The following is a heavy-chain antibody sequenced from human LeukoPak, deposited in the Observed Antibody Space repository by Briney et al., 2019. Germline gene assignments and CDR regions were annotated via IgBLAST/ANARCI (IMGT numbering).Heavy chain of an antibody. J-gene: IGHJ1*01. CDR2: IGTAADT. CDR1: GFTFSSYD. CDR3: ATYRSLNRREFQF. V-gene: IGHV3-13*01. Sequence: GGSLRLSCAASGFTFSSYDMHWVRQATGKSLEWVSGIGTAADTYYPGSVKGRFTISRENAKNSLYLQMNSLRAGDTAVYYCATYRSLNRREFQFWGQGTLLTVSS. D-gene: IGHD2-15*01.